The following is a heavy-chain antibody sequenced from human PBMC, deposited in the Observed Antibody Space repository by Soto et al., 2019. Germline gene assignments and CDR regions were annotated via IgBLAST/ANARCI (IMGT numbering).Heavy chain of an antibody. J-gene: IGHJ6*02. D-gene: IGHD2-15*01. CDR2: IESGGST. CDR3: AKDLGPLRLLNYYFYGLDV. CDR1: GFTVSSSY. Sequence: GSLRLSCNASGFTVSSSYMSWVRQAPGMGLEWVAVIESGGSTHYADSVKGRFTISRDNSKNMIYLQLHTLRAEDTAVYYCAKDLGPLRLLNYYFYGLDVWGQGTTVTVSS. V-gene: IGHV3-53*01.